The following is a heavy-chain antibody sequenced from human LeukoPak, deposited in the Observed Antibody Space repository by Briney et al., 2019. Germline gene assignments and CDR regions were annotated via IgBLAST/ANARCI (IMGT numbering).Heavy chain of an antibody. D-gene: IGHD1-26*01. J-gene: IGHJ6*02. Sequence: ETLSLTCTVSGGSISSYYWSWIRQPPGKGLEWIGYIYYSGSTNYNPSLKSRVTISVDTSKNQFSLKLSSVTAADTAVYYCARHAELYYYGMDVWGQGTTVTVSS. CDR1: GGSISSYY. CDR3: ARHAELYYYGMDV. V-gene: IGHV4-59*08. CDR2: IYYSGST.